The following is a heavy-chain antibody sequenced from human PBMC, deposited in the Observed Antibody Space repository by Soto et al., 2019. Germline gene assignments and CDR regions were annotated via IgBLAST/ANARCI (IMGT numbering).Heavy chain of an antibody. J-gene: IGHJ4*02. V-gene: IGHV3-33*01. D-gene: IGHD6-13*01. Sequence: QVQLVESGGGVVQPGRSLRLSCAASGFTFSSYGMHWVRQAPGKGLEWVAVIWYDGSNKYYADSVKGRFTISRDNSKNTLYLQMNSLRAEDTAVYYCARDMSSSSWYVPIDYWGQGTLVTVSS. CDR2: IWYDGSNK. CDR1: GFTFSSYG. CDR3: ARDMSSSSWYVPIDY.